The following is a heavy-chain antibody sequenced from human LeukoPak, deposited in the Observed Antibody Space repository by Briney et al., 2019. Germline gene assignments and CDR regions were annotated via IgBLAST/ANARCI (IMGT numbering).Heavy chain of an antibody. CDR3: ARGPLYSYTPYYSYGMDV. D-gene: IGHD5-18*01. Sequence: PGGSLRLSCAASGFTVSSNYMSWVRQAPGKGLEWVSVIYSGGRTYYADSVKGRFTISRDNSKNTLYLQMNSLRVEDTAVYYCARGPLYSYTPYYSYGMDVWGQGTTVTVSS. CDR2: IYSGGRT. J-gene: IGHJ6*02. CDR1: GFTVSSNY. V-gene: IGHV3-66*01.